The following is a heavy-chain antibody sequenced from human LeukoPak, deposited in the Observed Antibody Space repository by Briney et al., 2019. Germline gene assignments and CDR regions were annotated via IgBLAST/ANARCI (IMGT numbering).Heavy chain of an antibody. CDR2: ISYDGSNK. J-gene: IGHJ6*02. CDR3: AREYSSGQRNYYYGMDV. D-gene: IGHD6-19*01. V-gene: IGHV3-30-3*01. CDR1: GFTFSSYA. Sequence: GSLRLSCAASGFTFSSYAMHWVRQGPCKGLKWVAVISYDGSNKYYADSVKGRFTISRDNSKNTLYLQMNSLRAEDMAVYYCAREYSSGQRNYYYGMDVWGQGTTVTVSS.